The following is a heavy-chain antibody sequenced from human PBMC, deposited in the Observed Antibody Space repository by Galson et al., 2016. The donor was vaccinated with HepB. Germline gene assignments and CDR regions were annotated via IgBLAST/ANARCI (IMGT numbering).Heavy chain of an antibody. CDR3: ARAHCTSTSCYNYFDY. D-gene: IGHD2-2*02. CDR2: ISNDGSNK. CDR1: GFTFNRHS. Sequence: SLRLSCAASGFTFNRHSMHWVRQAPGKGLEWVAVISNDGSNKYYADSVKGRFTISRDNSKNTLYLQMNSLRPDDTSVYFCARAHCTSTSCYNYFDYWGQGSLVTVSS. V-gene: IGHV3-30*04. J-gene: IGHJ4*02.